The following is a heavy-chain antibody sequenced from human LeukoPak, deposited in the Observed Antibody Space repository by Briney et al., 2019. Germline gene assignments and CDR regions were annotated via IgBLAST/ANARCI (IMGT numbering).Heavy chain of an antibody. CDR1: GFTFSTYS. CDR2: ISSSSNYI. CDR3: AREMGYSYGRDY. Sequence: GGSLRLSCAASGFTFSTYSMNWVRQAPGKGLEWVSSISSSSNYIYYADSVKGRFTISRDNAKNSLYLQMNSLRAEDTAVYYCAREMGYSYGRDYWGQGTLVAVSS. D-gene: IGHD5-18*01. V-gene: IGHV3-21*01. J-gene: IGHJ4*02.